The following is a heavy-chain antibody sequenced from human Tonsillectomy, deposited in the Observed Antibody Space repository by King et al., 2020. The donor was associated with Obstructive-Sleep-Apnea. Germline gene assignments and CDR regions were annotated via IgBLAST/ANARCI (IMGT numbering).Heavy chain of an antibody. Sequence: VQLQESGPGLVKPSETLSLTCTVSGGSISDYYWSWIRQPPGKGLEWIGYMYYWGDTNFNPPLKSRVTIPADNSKIKFSLRLSSVTAADTAVYYCARHRGVEDYGGYGDYFDYWGQGTLVTVSS. CDR2: MYYWGDT. V-gene: IGHV4-59*08. D-gene: IGHD5-12*01. CDR1: GGSISDYY. CDR3: ARHRGVEDYGGYGDYFDY. J-gene: IGHJ4*02.